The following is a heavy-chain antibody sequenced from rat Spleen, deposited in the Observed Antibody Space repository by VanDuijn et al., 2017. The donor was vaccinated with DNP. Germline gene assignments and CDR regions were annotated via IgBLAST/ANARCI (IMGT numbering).Heavy chain of an antibody. V-gene: IGHV1-43*01. CDR2: IYTGSGGT. J-gene: IGHJ4*01. D-gene: IGHD5-1*01. CDR3: ARVGLGAMDA. Sequence: QVQLQQSGAELAKPGSSVKISCEASGYTFTSYFITWIKQTTGQGLEYIGYIYTGSGGTNYNEKFKGKATLTVDKSSSTAFMQLSSLTPDDSAVYYCARVGLGAMDAWGQGTSVTVSS. CDR1: GYTFTSYF.